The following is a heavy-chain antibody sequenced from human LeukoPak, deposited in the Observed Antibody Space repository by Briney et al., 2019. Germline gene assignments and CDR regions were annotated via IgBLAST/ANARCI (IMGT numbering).Heavy chain of an antibody. J-gene: IGHJ3*02. V-gene: IGHV4-59*13. CDR2: IYYSGST. D-gene: IGHD3-9*01. CDR1: GGSISSYY. Sequence: SETLSLTCTVSGGSISSYYWSWIRQPPGKGLEWIGYIYYSGSTNYNPSLKSRVTISVDTSKNQFSLKLGSVTAADTAVYYCAREKAHYDILTGYYYAFDIWGQGTMVTVSS. CDR3: AREKAHYDILTGYYYAFDI.